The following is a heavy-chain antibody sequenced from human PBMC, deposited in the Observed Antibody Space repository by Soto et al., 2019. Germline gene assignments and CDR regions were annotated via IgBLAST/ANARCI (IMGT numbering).Heavy chain of an antibody. D-gene: IGHD6-13*01. V-gene: IGHV1-2*02. J-gene: IGHJ3*02. CDR1: GYTFTGYY. CDR2: INPNSGGT. CDR3: ARGGAAAAGPPDAFDI. Sequence: ASVKVSCKASGYTFTGYYMNWVRQAPGQGLEWMGWINPNSGGTNYAQKFQGRVTMTRDTSISTAYMELSRLRSDDTAVYYCARGGAAAAGPPDAFDIWGQGTMVTVSS.